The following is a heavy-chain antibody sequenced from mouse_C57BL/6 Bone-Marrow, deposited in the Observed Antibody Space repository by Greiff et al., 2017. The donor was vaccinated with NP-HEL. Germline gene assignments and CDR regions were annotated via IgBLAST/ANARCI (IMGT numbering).Heavy chain of an antibody. CDR1: GYTFTSYW. CDR2: IDPNSGGT. D-gene: IGHD2-4*01. Sequence: QVQLQQPGAELVKPGASVKLSCKASGYTFTSYWMHWVKQRPGRGLEWIGRIDPNSGGTKYNEKFKSKATLTVDKPSSTAYMQRSSLTSEDSAVYYCAREKRRLRREGFDYWGQGTTLTVSS. V-gene: IGHV1-72*01. J-gene: IGHJ2*01. CDR3: AREKRRLRREGFDY.